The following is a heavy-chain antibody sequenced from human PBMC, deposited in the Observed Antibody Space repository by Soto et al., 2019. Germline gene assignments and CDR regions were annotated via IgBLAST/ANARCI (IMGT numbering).Heavy chain of an antibody. CDR3: AREFCNFGNCHTYFFDP. CDR2: ISTDGTNT. V-gene: IGHV3-74*01. J-gene: IGHJ5*02. Sequence: GGSLRLSCAASEVTFKGYWLHWVRHVPGKGLMWVAHISTDGTNTNYADSVKGRFTISRDNAKSTLFLEMNGLRDEDTAVYYCAREFCNFGNCHTYFFDPCGQGIPVTVSS. D-gene: IGHD1-7*01. CDR1: EVTFKGYW.